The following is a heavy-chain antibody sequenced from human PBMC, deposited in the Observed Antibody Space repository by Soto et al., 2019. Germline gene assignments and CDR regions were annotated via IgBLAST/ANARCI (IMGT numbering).Heavy chain of an antibody. CDR3: ARDDEGGSDCDLGY. D-gene: IGHD3-10*01. V-gene: IGHV3-30-3*01. Sequence: QVQLVESGGGVVQPGRSLTLSCAASGFTFSSYVIHWVRQTPDKGLEWVAFISRDGSKTYYADSVKGRFTISRDNSKNTLYLEMNSLRAGDTAVYYWARDDEGGSDCDLGYWGQGTLVTVSS. CDR2: ISRDGSKT. CDR1: GFTFSSYV. J-gene: IGHJ4*02.